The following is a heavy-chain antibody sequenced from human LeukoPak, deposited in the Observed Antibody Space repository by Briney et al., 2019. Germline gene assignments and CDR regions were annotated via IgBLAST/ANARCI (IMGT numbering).Heavy chain of an antibody. CDR2: ITTYNGYT. D-gene: IGHD1-26*01. J-gene: IGHJ4*02. V-gene: IGHV1-18*01. Sequence: ASVKVSCKASGYTFTNYGISWMRQAPGQGLEWMGWITTYNGYTNYAQKFQGRVTMTTDTSTSTAYMGLRSLRSDDAAVYYCARLSGNYYIFDYWGQGTLVTVSS. CDR3: ARLSGNYYIFDY. CDR1: GYTFTNYG.